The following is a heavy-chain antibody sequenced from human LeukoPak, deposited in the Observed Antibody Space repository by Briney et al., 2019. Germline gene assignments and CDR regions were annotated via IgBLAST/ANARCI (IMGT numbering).Heavy chain of an antibody. Sequence: SETLSLTCTVSGGSISSSSYYWGWIRQPPGKGLEWIGSIYYSGSTYYNPSLKSRVTISVDKSKNQFSLKLSSVTAADTAVYYCARAPYYYDSSGYYWDYWGQGTLVTVSS. CDR2: IYYSGST. CDR1: GGSISSSSYY. V-gene: IGHV4-39*07. J-gene: IGHJ4*02. CDR3: ARAPYYYDSSGYYWDY. D-gene: IGHD3-22*01.